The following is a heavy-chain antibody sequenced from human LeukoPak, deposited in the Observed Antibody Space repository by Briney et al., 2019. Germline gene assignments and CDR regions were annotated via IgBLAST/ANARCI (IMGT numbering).Heavy chain of an antibody. V-gene: IGHV4-30-4*01. D-gene: IGHD6-13*01. CDR3: ARGRSSWSYYYYYGMDV. Sequence: SETLSLTCTVSGGSISSGDYYWSWIRQPPGKGLEWIGYIYYSGSTYYNPSLKSRVTISVDTSKNQFSLKLSSVTAADTAVYYCARGRSSWSYYYYYGMDVWGQGTTVTVSS. CDR2: IYYSGST. J-gene: IGHJ6*02. CDR1: GGSISSGDYY.